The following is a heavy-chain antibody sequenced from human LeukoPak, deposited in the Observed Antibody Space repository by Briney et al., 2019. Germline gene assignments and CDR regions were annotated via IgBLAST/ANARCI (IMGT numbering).Heavy chain of an antibody. V-gene: IGHV3-23*01. J-gene: IGHJ4*02. CDR1: GFTFSSYA. Sequence: GGSLRLSCAASGFTFSSYAMSWVRQAPGKGLGWVSAISGSGGSTYYADSVKGRFTISRDNSKNTLYLQMNSLRAEDTAVYYCAKGGDLVVVPAAISYFDYWGQGTLVTVSS. CDR2: ISGSGGST. D-gene: IGHD2-2*02. CDR3: AKGGDLVVVPAAISYFDY.